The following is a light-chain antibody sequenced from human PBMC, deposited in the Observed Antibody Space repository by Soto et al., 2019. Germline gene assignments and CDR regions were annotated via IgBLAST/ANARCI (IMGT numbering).Light chain of an antibody. CDR1: QSVSSY. J-gene: IGKJ2*01. CDR2: GVS. CDR3: QQYHSWPPSYT. Sequence: EIVMTQSPATLSLSLGDRATLSCRASQSVSSYLAWYQQKPGQAPRLLIYGVSTMATGIPARCSGGGSETDFTLTINSLQSEDFALYYCQQYHSWPPSYTFGQGTKLEIK. V-gene: IGKV3-15*01.